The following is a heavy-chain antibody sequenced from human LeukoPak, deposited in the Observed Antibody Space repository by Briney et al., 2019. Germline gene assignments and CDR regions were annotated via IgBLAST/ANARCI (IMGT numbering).Heavy chain of an antibody. CDR3: VRGDYPRQAFDI. J-gene: IGHJ3*02. D-gene: IGHD4-17*01. CDR1: GGSISSGGYY. Sequence: PSETLSLTCTVSGGSISSGGYYWSWIRQHPGKGLEWIGYIYYSGSTYYNPSLKSRVTISVDMSKNQSSLRLSSVTAADTAVYYCVRGDYPRQAFDIWGQGTMVTVSS. V-gene: IGHV4-31*03. CDR2: IYYSGST.